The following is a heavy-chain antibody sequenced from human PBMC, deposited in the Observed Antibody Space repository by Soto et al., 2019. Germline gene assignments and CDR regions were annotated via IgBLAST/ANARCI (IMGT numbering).Heavy chain of an antibody. D-gene: IGHD3-16*02. J-gene: IGHJ6*04. CDR3: ARDHAMITSGGVIDRADYFYGMDV. CDR2: INHSGST. V-gene: IGHV4-34*01. CDR1: GGSFSGYY. Sequence: SETLSLTCAVYGGSFSGYYWSWIRQPPGKGLEWSGEINHSGSTNYNPSLKSRVTISVDTSKNQFSLKLSSVTAAETAVYYCARDHAMITSGGVIDRADYFYGMDVWGNGTTV.